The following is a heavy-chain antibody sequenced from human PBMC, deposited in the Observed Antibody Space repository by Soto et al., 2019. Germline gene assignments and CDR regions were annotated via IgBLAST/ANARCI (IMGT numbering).Heavy chain of an antibody. CDR1: GFTFSSYA. CDR3: AKGGAGNHYYYYYGMDV. D-gene: IGHD6-13*01. V-gene: IGHV3-23*01. J-gene: IGHJ6*02. Sequence: GGSLRLSCATSGFTFSSYAMSWVRQAPGKGLEWVSAISGSGGSSYYADSVKGRFTISRDNSKNTLYLQMNSLRAEDTAVYYCAKGGAGNHYYYYYGMDVWGQGTTVTVSS. CDR2: ISGSGGSS.